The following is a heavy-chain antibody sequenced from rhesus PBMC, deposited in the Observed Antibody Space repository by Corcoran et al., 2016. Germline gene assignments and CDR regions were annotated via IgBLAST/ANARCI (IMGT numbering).Heavy chain of an antibody. CDR3: ARLDTVMHFDY. D-gene: IGHD5-30*01. J-gene: IGHJ4*01. V-gene: IGHV4S7*01. CDR1: GGSISGGYY. Sequence: QVQLQESGPGLVKPSETLSLTCAVSGGSISGGYYCGWIRQHPGRGREWIGKIYGKSASTYYNPSLKSRVTITKDTSKNQFALKLSSVTAADTAVYYCARLDTVMHFDYWGQGVLVTVSS. CDR2: IYGKSAST.